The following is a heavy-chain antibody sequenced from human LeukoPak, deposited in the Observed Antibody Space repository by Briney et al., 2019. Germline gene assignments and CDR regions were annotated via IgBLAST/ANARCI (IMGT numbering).Heavy chain of an antibody. J-gene: IGHJ4*02. CDR3: ARARWAGYCSGGSCYDDY. CDR2: ISSSSSYI. CDR1: GFTFSSYS. V-gene: IGHV3-21*01. D-gene: IGHD2-15*01. Sequence: GGSLRLSCAASGFTFSSYSMNWVRQAPGKGLEWVSSISSSSSYIYYADSVKGRFTISRDSAKNPLYLQMNSLRAEDTAVYYCARARWAGYCSGGSCYDDYWGQGTLVTVSS.